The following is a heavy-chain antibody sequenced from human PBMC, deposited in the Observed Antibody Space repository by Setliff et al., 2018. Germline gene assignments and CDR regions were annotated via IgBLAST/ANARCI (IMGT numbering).Heavy chain of an antibody. V-gene: IGHV3-48*01. CDR2: ISATSLNT. CDR1: GFTFSSYS. Sequence: GGSLRLSCAASGFTFSSYSMHWLRQAPGRGLEWVAYISATSLNTYYADSVKGRFTISRDNAEDSLYLQMNSLRADDTALYYCARDLTSSWYAGSAYWGQGTLVTVSS. D-gene: IGHD6-13*01. CDR3: ARDLTSSWYAGSAY. J-gene: IGHJ4*02.